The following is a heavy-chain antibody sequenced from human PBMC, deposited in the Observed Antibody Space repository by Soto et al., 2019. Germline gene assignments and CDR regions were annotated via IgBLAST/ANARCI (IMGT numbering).Heavy chain of an antibody. CDR1: GFTFSSYS. CDR2: ISSSSSYI. J-gene: IGHJ4*02. V-gene: IGHV3-21*01. CDR3: ARDLRITMVRGPHPFDY. Sequence: EVQLVESGGGLVKPGGSLRLSCAASGFTFSSYSMNWVRQAPGKGLEWVSSISSSSSYIYYADSVKGRFTISRDNAKNSLYLQMNSLRAEDTAVYYCARDLRITMVRGPHPFDYLGQGTLVTVSS. D-gene: IGHD3-10*01.